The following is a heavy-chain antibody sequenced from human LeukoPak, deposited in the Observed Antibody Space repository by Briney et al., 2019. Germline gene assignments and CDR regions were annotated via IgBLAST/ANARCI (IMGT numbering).Heavy chain of an antibody. CDR3: ARDQEYSYGYFKNFIDY. V-gene: IGHV1-46*01. Sequence: ASVEVSCKASGYTFTSYYMHWVRQAPGQGLEWMGIINPSGGSTSYAQKFQGRVTMTRDTSTSTVYMELSSLRSEDTAVYYCARDQEYSYGYFKNFIDYWGQGTLVTVSS. CDR1: GYTFTSYY. D-gene: IGHD5-18*01. CDR2: INPSGGST. J-gene: IGHJ4*02.